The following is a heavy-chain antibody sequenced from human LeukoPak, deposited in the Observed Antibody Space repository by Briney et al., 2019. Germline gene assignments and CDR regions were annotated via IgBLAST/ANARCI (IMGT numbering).Heavy chain of an antibody. CDR3: ARGPYSYGLNWLDP. V-gene: IGHV3-21*01. Sequence: GGSLRLSCAASGFTFSTYTMNWVRQAPGKGLEWVSYISSSSSYIYYADSVKGRFTISRDNAKNSLYLQMNSLRAEDTAVYYCARGPYSYGLNWLDPWGQGTTVTVSS. CDR2: ISSSSSYI. D-gene: IGHD5-18*01. J-gene: IGHJ5*01. CDR1: GFTFSTYT.